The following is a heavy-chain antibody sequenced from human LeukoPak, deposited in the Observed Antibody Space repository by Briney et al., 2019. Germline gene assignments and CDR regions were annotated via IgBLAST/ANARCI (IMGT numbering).Heavy chain of an antibody. CDR3: AADRVVGYGMDV. Sequence: SVKVSCKASGFTFTSSAMQWVRQARGQRLEWIGWIVVGSGNTNYAQKFQERVTITRDMSTSTAYMGLSSLRSEDTAVYYCAADRVVGYGMDVWGQGTTVTVSS. CDR1: GFTFTSSA. V-gene: IGHV1-58*02. J-gene: IGHJ6*02. D-gene: IGHD2-15*01. CDR2: IVVGSGNT.